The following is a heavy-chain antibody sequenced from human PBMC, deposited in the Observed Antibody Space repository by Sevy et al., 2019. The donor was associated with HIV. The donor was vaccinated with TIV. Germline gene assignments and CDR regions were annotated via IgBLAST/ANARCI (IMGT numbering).Heavy chain of an antibody. CDR3: ARGGYYYDNAAYYALDS. J-gene: IGHJ4*02. CDR1: GFTFSNYA. D-gene: IGHD3-22*01. Sequence: GGSLRLSCAATGFTFSNYAMHWVRQAPGKGLEWVAIIWSDGAHQYHGDSVKGRFTISRDNSKNTQYLQMNNVRVEDTAVYYCARGGYYYDNAAYYALDSWGQGTLVTVSS. V-gene: IGHV3-33*01. CDR2: IWSDGAHQ.